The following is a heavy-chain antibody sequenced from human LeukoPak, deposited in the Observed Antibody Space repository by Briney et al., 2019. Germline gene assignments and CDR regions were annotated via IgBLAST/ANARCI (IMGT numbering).Heavy chain of an antibody. CDR2: ISDSGRDT. CDR3: AKSNSDSTLSGFDC. V-gene: IGHV3-23*01. CDR1: GFTFSDYY. D-gene: IGHD2/OR15-2a*01. Sequence: GGFLRLSCAASGFTFSDYYMSWIRQTPGKGLEWVSGISDSGRDTYYADSVKGRFTVSRDNSKNTLSLEMDGLTAEDTALYYCAKSNSDSTLSGFDCWGQGTLVTVSS. J-gene: IGHJ4*02.